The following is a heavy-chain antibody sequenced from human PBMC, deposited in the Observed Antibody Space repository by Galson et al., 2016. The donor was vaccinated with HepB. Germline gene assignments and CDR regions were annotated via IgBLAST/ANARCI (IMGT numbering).Heavy chain of an antibody. Sequence: SETLSLTCAVSGASFSGYYWNWIRQPPGKGLEWIGEINHSGSTNYNPSLKSRVTISVDTSQNHFSLKVNSVTAADTAVYYCTRRELYYDFWSGSYPNWFDPWGQGTLVTASS. J-gene: IGHJ5*02. CDR3: TRRELYYDFWSGSYPNWFDP. V-gene: IGHV4-34*01. CDR1: GASFSGYY. D-gene: IGHD3-3*01. CDR2: INHSGST.